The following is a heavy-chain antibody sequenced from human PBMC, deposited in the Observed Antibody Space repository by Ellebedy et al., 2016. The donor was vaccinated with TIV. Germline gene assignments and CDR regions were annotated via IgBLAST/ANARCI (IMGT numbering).Heavy chain of an antibody. CDR2: ISTISDDV. J-gene: IGHJ6*03. D-gene: IGHD2-15*01. V-gene: IGHV3-21*01. CDR3: ARFSRGAPFVDYLYYMDV. Sequence: GESLKISCAASGFAFSGFCMNWVRQAPGKGLEWVSSISTISDDVHHADSVKGRFTISRDNAKNSIYLQMNNLRPEDTAVYYCARFSRGAPFVDYLYYMDVWGKGTAVTVSS. CDR1: GFAFSGFC.